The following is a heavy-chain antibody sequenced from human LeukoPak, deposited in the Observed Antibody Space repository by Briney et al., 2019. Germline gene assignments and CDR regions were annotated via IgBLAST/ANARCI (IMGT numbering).Heavy chain of an antibody. Sequence: TGGSLRLSCAASGFTFSSYAMSWVRQAPGKGLEWVSAISGSGDSTYYADSVKGRFTISRDNSRNTLSLQMNSLRAEDTAVYYCAKEATGHSFSDYWGQGTLVTVSS. J-gene: IGHJ4*02. CDR1: GFTFSSYA. CDR3: AKEATGHSFSDY. CDR2: ISGSGDST. V-gene: IGHV3-23*01. D-gene: IGHD5-12*01.